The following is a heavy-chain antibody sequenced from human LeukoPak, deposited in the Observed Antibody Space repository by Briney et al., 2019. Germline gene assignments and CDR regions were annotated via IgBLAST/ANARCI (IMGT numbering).Heavy chain of an antibody. D-gene: IGHD3-3*01. Sequence: ASVKVSCKASGYTFTSYYMHWVRQAPGQGLEWMGIINPSGGSTSYAQKFQGRVTMTRDTSTSTVYMELSSLRSGDTAVYYCARAGLDYDFWSGLGCWFDPWGQGTLVTVSS. CDR1: GYTFTSYY. CDR3: ARAGLDYDFWSGLGCWFDP. V-gene: IGHV1-46*01. CDR2: INPSGGST. J-gene: IGHJ5*02.